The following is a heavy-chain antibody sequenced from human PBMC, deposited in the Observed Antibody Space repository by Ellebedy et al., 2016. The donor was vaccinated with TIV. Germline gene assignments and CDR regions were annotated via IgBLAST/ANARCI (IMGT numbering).Heavy chain of an antibody. CDR2: INQDGSKK. Sequence: GGSLRLSCAASRFSFSSYWMSWVRQAPGKGLEWVANINQDGSKKHYVDSVKGRFTISRDNAKNSLYLQMNSLRVEDTAVYYCARDMAWGNERVNDALDIWGQGTMVTVSP. V-gene: IGHV3-7*01. CDR1: RFSFSSYW. J-gene: IGHJ3*02. CDR3: ARDMAWGNERVNDALDI. D-gene: IGHD7-27*01.